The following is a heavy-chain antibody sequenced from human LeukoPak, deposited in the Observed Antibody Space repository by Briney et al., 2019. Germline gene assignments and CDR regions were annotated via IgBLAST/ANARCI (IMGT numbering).Heavy chain of an antibody. V-gene: IGHV4-4*02. D-gene: IGHD3-10*01. J-gene: IGHJ4*02. CDR2: IYHTGST. Sequence: SETLSLTCAVSSASISGTNWWSWVRQPPGKGLEWIGEIYHTGSTKYNPSLESRVTISVDKSNNQFSVRLSSVTAADTAVYYCARGPQYSYDSGSYYNGLFDSWGQGTLVTVSS. CDR3: ARGPQYSYDSGSYYNGLFDS. CDR1: SASISGTNW.